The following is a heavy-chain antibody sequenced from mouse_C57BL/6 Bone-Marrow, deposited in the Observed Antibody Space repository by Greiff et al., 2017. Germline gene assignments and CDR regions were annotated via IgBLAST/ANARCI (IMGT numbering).Heavy chain of an antibody. D-gene: IGHD2-4*01. J-gene: IGHJ3*01. CDR1: GFTFSDYG. CDR3: ARYYDYDKAWFAY. CDR2: ISSGSSTI. V-gene: IGHV5-17*01. Sequence: DVQLQESGGGLVKPGGSLKLSCAASGFTFSDYGMHWVRQAPEKGLEWVAYISSGSSTIYYADTVKGRFTISRDNAKNTLFLQMTSLRSEDTAMYYCARYYDYDKAWFAYWGQGTLVTVSA.